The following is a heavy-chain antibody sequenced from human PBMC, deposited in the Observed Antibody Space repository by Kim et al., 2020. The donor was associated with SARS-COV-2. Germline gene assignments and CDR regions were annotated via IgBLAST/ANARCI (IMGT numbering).Heavy chain of an antibody. Sequence: GGSLRLSCAAAGFTFSSYWMSWVRQAPGKGLEWVANINQDGGGKYYVDSVKGRYTISRDNAKNSLYLQMNSLRAEDTAVYYCARDPEWLLAATREGFDYWGQGTLVTVSS. V-gene: IGHV3-7*03. CDR3: ARDPEWLLAATREGFDY. CDR2: INQDGGGK. CDR1: GFTFSSYW. J-gene: IGHJ4*02. D-gene: IGHD6-19*01.